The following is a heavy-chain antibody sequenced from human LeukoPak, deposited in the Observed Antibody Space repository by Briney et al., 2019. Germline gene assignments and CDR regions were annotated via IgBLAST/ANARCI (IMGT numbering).Heavy chain of an antibody. CDR2: IYHSGST. CDR1: GGSISSGGYS. D-gene: IGHD3-10*01. CDR3: ARAGRFGDGIIDY. Sequence: SETLSLTCAVSGGSISSGGYSWSRIRQPPGKGLEWIGYIYHSGSTYYNPSRKSRVTISVDRTKNEFSLKLSSVTAADTAVYYCARAGRFGDGIIDYWGQGTLVTVSS. J-gene: IGHJ4*02. V-gene: IGHV4-30-2*01.